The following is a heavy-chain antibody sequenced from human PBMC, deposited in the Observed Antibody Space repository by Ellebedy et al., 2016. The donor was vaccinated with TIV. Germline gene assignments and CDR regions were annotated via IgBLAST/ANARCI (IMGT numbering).Heavy chain of an antibody. CDR3: TRDEYMVTFHY. CDR1: GYTFTSYG. CDR2: IEPNSGGT. Sequence: AASVKVSCKASGYTFTSYGISWVRQAPGQGLEWMGWIEPNSGGTNYAQNFQGRVTMTRDTSISTAYMELSSLRSDDTAMYYCTRDEYMVTFHYWGQGTLVTVSS. J-gene: IGHJ4*02. V-gene: IGHV1-2*02. D-gene: IGHD2-21*02.